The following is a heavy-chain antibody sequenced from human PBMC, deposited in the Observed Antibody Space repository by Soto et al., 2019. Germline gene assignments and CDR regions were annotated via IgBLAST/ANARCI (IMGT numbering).Heavy chain of an antibody. V-gene: IGHV3-13*01. D-gene: IGHD3-22*01. CDR3: ARAWVYGYYYDSSGPPPPYYGMDV. J-gene: IGHJ6*02. CDR2: IGTAGDT. Sequence: GGSLRLSCAASGFTFSSYDMHWVRQATGKGLEWVSAIGTAGDTYYPGSVKGRFTISRENAKNSLYLQMNSLRAEDKAVYYCARAWVYGYYYDSSGPPPPYYGMDVWGQGTTVTVSS. CDR1: GFTFSSYD.